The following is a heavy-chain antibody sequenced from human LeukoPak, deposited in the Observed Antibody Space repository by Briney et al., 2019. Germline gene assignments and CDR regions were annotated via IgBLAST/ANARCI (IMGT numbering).Heavy chain of an antibody. V-gene: IGHV3-66*01. D-gene: IGHD3-22*01. J-gene: IGHJ4*02. Sequence: GGSLRLSCAASGFTVSSNYMSWVRQAPGKGLEWVSVIYNGGSTYYADSVKGRFTISRDNSKNTLYLQVNSLRAEDTAVYYCARDREAYYDSSGFFDYWGQGTLVTVSS. CDR2: IYNGGST. CDR3: ARDREAYYDSSGFFDY. CDR1: GFTVSSNY.